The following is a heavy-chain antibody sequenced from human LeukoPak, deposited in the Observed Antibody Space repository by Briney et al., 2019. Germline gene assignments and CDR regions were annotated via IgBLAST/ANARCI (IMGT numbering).Heavy chain of an antibody. J-gene: IGHJ4*02. Sequence: ASVKVSCKASGYTFTSYGISWVRQAPGQGLEWMGWISAYNGNTNYAQKLQGRVTMTRDTSISTAYMELSRLRSDDTAVYYCARANYYDILTGFDYWGQGTLVTVSS. V-gene: IGHV1-18*01. CDR3: ARANYYDILTGFDY. CDR2: ISAYNGNT. D-gene: IGHD3-9*01. CDR1: GYTFTSYG.